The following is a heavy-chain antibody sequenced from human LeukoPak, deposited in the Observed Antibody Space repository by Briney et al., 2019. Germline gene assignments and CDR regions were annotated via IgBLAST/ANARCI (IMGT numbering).Heavy chain of an antibody. J-gene: IGHJ2*01. CDR1: GGSFSGYY. CDR3: ARGAYYYDSSGYYYGRYFDL. CDR2: INHSGGT. V-gene: IGHV4-34*01. D-gene: IGHD3-22*01. Sequence: SETLSLTCAVYGGSFSGYYWSWIRQPPGKGLEWIGEINHSGGTNYNPSLKSRVTISVDTSKNQFSLKLSSVTAADTAVYYCARGAYYYDSSGYYYGRYFDLWGRGTLVTVSS.